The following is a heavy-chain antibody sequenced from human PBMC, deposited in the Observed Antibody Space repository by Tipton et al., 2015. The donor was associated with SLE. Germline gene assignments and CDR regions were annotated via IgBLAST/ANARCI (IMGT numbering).Heavy chain of an antibody. CDR3: AREQQWLEAFDI. Sequence: TLSLTCAVYGGSFSGYYWSWIRQPPGKGLEWIGYIYYSGSTNYNPSLKSRVTISVDTSKNQFSLKLSSVTAADTAVYYCAREQQWLEAFDIWGQGTMVTVSS. D-gene: IGHD6-19*01. CDR2: IYYSGST. V-gene: IGHV4-59*12. J-gene: IGHJ3*02. CDR1: GGSFSGYY.